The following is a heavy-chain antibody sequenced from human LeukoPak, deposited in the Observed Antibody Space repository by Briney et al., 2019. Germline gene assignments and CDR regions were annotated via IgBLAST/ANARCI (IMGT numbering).Heavy chain of an antibody. CDR1: GFTFSSYS. CDR3: AREVGATHPNWFDP. J-gene: IGHJ5*02. V-gene: IGHV3-48*02. CDR2: ISSSSSTI. Sequence: GGSLRLSCAASGFTFSSYSMNWVRQAPGKGLEWVSYISSSSSTIHYADSVKGRFTISRDNAKNSLYLQMNSLRDEDTAVYYCAREVGATHPNWFDPWGQGTLVTVSS. D-gene: IGHD1-26*01.